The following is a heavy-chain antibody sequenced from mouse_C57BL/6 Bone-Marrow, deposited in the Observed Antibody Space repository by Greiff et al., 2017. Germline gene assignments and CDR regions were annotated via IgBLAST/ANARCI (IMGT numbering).Heavy chain of an antibody. Sequence: VQLQQPGAELVKPGASVKLSCKASGYTFTSYWLHWVKQRPGQGLEWIGMIHPNSGSTNYNEKFKSKATLTVDKSSSTAYMQLSSLTSEDSAVYYCATGSSPYYYAMDYWGQGTSVTVSS. CDR1: GYTFTSYW. CDR2: IHPNSGST. CDR3: ATGSSPYYYAMDY. D-gene: IGHD1-1*01. V-gene: IGHV1-64*01. J-gene: IGHJ4*01.